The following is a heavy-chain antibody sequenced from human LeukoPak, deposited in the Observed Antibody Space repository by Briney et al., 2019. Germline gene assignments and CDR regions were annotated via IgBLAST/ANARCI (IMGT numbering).Heavy chain of an antibody. CDR3: ARVSSRGSGSYFY. J-gene: IGHJ4*02. V-gene: IGHV4-34*01. D-gene: IGHD3-10*01. Sequence: EASETLSLTCAVYGGSFSGYYWSWIRQPPGKGLEWIGEINHSGSTNYNPSLKSRVTISVDTSKNQFSLKLSSVTAADTAVYYCARVSSRGSGSYFYWGQGTLVTVSS. CDR1: GGSFSGYY. CDR2: INHSGST.